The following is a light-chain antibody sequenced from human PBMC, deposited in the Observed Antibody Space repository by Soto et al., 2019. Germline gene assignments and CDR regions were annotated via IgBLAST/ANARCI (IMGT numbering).Light chain of an antibody. CDR1: QSISSN. CDR2: AES. Sequence: DIQVTQSPSSLSASVGDRVTITCRASQSISSNLNWYQQKPGKAPKLLIYAESILQDGVPSRFSGSGCGPDFPLSISSLQPEDFATYYCQPSYCTSYTFGEGTTLEIK. CDR3: QPSYCTSYT. V-gene: IGKV1-39*01. J-gene: IGKJ2*01.